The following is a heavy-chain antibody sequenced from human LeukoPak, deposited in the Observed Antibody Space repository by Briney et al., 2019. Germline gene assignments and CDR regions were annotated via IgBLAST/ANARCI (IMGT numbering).Heavy chain of an antibody. J-gene: IGHJ3*02. CDR2: IYHSGST. V-gene: IGHV4-38-2*02. CDR3: ARDMIVGGLGAFDI. D-gene: IGHD3-22*01. CDR1: GYSISSGYY. Sequence: SETLSLTCTVSGYSISSGYYWGWIRQPPGKGLEWIGSIYHSGSTYYNPSLKSRVTISVDKSKNQFSLKLSSVTAADTAVYFCARDMIVGGLGAFDIWGQGTIVTVSS.